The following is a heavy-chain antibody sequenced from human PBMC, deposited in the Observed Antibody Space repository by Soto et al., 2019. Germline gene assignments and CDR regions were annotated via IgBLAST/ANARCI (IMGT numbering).Heavy chain of an antibody. V-gene: IGHV3-33*01. D-gene: IGHD5-18*01. Sequence: QVQLVESGGGVVQPGRSLRLSCAASGFTFSSYGMHWVRQAPGKGLEWVAVIWYDGSNKYYADSVKGRFTISRDNSKNTLYMQMNSLRAEDTAVYYCARDMGIQLWLLYYDGMDVWGQGTTVTVSS. CDR1: GFTFSSYG. CDR2: IWYDGSNK. J-gene: IGHJ6*02. CDR3: ARDMGIQLWLLYYDGMDV.